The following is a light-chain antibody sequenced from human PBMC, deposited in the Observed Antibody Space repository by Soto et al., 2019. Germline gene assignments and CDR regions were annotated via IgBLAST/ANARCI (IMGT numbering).Light chain of an antibody. CDR2: EAN. Sequence: QSALTQPASVSGSPGQSITISCTGTSSDVGSYNLVSWYQQHPGKAPKLMISEANKRPSGISNRFSGSKSGNTASLTISGLQAEDEADYYCCSFANSGPWVFGGGTKVTVL. CDR1: SSDVGSYNL. CDR3: CSFANSGPWV. V-gene: IGLV2-23*01. J-gene: IGLJ3*02.